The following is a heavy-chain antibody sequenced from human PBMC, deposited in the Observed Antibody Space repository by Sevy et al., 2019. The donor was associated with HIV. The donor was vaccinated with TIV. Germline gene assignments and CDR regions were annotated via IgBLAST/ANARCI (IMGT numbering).Heavy chain of an antibody. CDR1: GFTFSTYT. CDR2: ISSSSNYI. J-gene: IGHJ3*02. CDR3: ARPYGSGSWEAFDI. Sequence: GSLRLSCAASGFTFSTYTMNWVRQAPGKGLEWVSSISSSSNYIYYADSVKGRFTISRDNAKNSLYLQMNSLGAEDTAVYYCARPYGSGSWEAFDIWGQGTMVTVSS. V-gene: IGHV3-21*01. D-gene: IGHD3-10*01.